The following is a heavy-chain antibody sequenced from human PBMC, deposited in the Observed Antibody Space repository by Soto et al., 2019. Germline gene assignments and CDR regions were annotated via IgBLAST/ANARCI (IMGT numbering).Heavy chain of an antibody. Sequence: GSLRLSCAASGFTFSSYWMNWVRQTPGKGLEWVASIKEDGSEKYYVDSVKDRFTISRDNSKNSLSLQMNSLRAEDTAVYYCARGCITRPCSWGNYFDYWGQGTLVTVSS. CDR3: ARGCITRPCSWGNYFDY. V-gene: IGHV3-7*01. J-gene: IGHJ4*02. D-gene: IGHD3-16*01. CDR1: GFTFSSYW. CDR2: IKEDGSEK.